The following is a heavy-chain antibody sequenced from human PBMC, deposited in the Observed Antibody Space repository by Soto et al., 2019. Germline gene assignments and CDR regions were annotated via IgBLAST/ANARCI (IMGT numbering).Heavy chain of an antibody. CDR3: AKGPGTSDYSSYDY. CDR2: ISGSGSNT. Sequence: GGSLRLSCAASGFTFNNYAMTWVRQAPGKGLEWVSTISGSGSNTYYADCVKGRVIISRDSSMNTLYLQMNSLRAEDTAVYYCAKGPGTSDYSSYDYWGQGTLVTVSS. CDR1: GFTFNNYA. V-gene: IGHV3-23*01. D-gene: IGHD6-6*01. J-gene: IGHJ4*02.